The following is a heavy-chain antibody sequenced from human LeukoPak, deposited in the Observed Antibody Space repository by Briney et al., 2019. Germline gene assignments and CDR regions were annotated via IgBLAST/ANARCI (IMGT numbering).Heavy chain of an antibody. J-gene: IGHJ4*02. CDR2: IYSGVGT. D-gene: IGHD5-24*01. CDR1: GFTVSSNY. CDR3: ARGWLFDY. V-gene: IGHV3-53*01. Sequence: GGSLRLSCAASGFTVSSNYMSWVRQAPGKGLEWVSIIYSGVGTYYADSVKGRFTISRDDSKNTLYLQMNSLRAEDTAVYYCARGWLFDYWGQGTLVTVS.